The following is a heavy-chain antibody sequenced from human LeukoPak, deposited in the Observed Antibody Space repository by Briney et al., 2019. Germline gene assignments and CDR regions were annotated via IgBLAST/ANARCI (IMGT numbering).Heavy chain of an antibody. Sequence: GGSLRLSCAASRFTFRSYSMNWVRQAPGKGLEWVAAISYDANNEYYGDSVKGRFTISRDKSKNMLYLQMNSLRVEDTAVYYCARGTREFDYWGQGALVTVSS. D-gene: IGHD3/OR15-3a*01. CDR3: ARGTREFDY. J-gene: IGHJ4*02. CDR1: RFTFRSYS. V-gene: IGHV3-30*03. CDR2: ISYDANNE.